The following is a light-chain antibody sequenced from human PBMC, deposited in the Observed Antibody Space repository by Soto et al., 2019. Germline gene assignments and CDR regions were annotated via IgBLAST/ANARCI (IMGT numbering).Light chain of an antibody. CDR2: KAS. CDR1: QSISTW. V-gene: IGKV1-5*03. Sequence: DIQMTQSPSTLSASVGDRVTITCRASQSISTWLAWYQQEPGKAPKLLIHKASSLQSGVPSRFSGTGSGTEFTLTINGLQPDDFATYYCQQYSSYSPITFGQGTRLEIK. CDR3: QQYSSYSPIT. J-gene: IGKJ5*01.